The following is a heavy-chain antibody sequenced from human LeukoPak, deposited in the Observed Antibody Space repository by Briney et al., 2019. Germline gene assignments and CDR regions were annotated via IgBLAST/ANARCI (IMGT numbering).Heavy chain of an antibody. CDR1: GFTFSSYS. CDR3: ARDRSSTYCDS. Sequence: GGSLRLSCAASGFTFSSYSMNWVRQAPGKGLEWVAVIWYDGSNEYYADSVKGRFTISRDNSKNTLYLQMNSLRDEDTAIYYCARDRSSTYCDSWGQGTVVTVSS. CDR2: IWYDGSNE. V-gene: IGHV3-33*08. D-gene: IGHD2-2*01. J-gene: IGHJ4*02.